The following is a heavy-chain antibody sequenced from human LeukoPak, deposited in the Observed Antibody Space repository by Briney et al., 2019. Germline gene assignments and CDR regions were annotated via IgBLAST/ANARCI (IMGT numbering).Heavy chain of an antibody. D-gene: IGHD3-3*01. CDR3: ARASDPFWSGYLS. CDR1: GGSISSGDYY. V-gene: IGHV4-30-4*08. J-gene: IGHJ4*02. Sequence: SQTLSLTCTVSGGSISSGDYYWSWLRQPPGKGLEWIGYIYYSGSTYYNPSLKSRVTISVDTSKNQFSLKLSSVTATDTAVYYCARASDPFWSGYLSWGQGTLVTVSS. CDR2: IYYSGST.